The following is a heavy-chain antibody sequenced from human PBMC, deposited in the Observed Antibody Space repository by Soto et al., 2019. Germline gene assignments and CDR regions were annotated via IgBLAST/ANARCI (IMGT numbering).Heavy chain of an antibody. CDR3: ARIPFDHVWGTDRYSPNFDY. J-gene: IGHJ4*02. D-gene: IGHD3-16*02. Sequence: GASVKVSCKASGGTFSSYAISWVRQAPGQGLEWMGGIIPIFGTANYAQKFQGRVTITADEPTSTAYMELSSLRSEDTAVYYCARIPFDHVWGTDRYSPNFDYWGQGTQVTVSS. V-gene: IGHV1-69*13. CDR2: IIPIFGTA. CDR1: GGTFSSYA.